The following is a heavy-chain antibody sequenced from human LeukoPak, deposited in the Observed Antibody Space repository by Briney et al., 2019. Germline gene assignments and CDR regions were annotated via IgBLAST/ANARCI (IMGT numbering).Heavy chain of an antibody. D-gene: IGHD4-17*01. Sequence: PSETLSLTCTVSGDSIISYYWSWVRQPPGKGLDWIGCIYDSGSTNYNPSLKSRVTMSVDTSKNQFSLKLSSVTAADTAMYYCARVVIRRFDLWGRGTLVTVSS. CDR3: ARVVIRRFDL. CDR1: GDSIISYY. J-gene: IGHJ2*01. V-gene: IGHV4-59*01. CDR2: IYDSGST.